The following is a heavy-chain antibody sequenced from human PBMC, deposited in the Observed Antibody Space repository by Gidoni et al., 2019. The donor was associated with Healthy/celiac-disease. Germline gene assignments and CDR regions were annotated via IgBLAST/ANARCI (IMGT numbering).Heavy chain of an antibody. Sequence: QVQLQASGPGLVKPSQTLSLTCPVSGGSISSGGYYWSWIRQHPGKGLEWIGYIYYSGSTYYNPSLKSRVTISVDTSKNQFSLKLSSVTAADTAVYYCAGHNDYGDYPHWYFDLWGRGTLVTVSS. V-gene: IGHV4-31*03. J-gene: IGHJ2*01. CDR2: IYYSGST. D-gene: IGHD4-17*01. CDR3: AGHNDYGDYPHWYFDL. CDR1: GGSISSGGYY.